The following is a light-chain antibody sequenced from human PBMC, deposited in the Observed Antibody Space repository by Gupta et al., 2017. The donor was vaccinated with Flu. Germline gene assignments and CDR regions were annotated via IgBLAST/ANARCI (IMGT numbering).Light chain of an antibody. V-gene: IGKV1-33*01. CDR2: DAS. J-gene: IGKJ1*01. Sequence: DIQMTQSPSSLSASVEDRVTITCQASQDISNYLNWYQQKPGKAPKLLIYDASNLETGVPSRFSGSGSGTDFTFTISSLQPEDIATYYCQQYDNLPWTFGQGTKVEI. CDR3: QQYDNLPWT. CDR1: QDISNY.